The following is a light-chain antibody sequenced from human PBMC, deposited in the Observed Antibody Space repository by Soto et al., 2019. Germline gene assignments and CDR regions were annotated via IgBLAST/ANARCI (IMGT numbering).Light chain of an antibody. J-gene: IGKJ1*01. CDR2: GAS. CDR3: QQRSNWPWT. Sequence: EIVLTQSPGTLSLSPGERATLSCRASQSVRTKLAWYQQKAGQAPRLLIYGASTRATGIPDRFSGSGSGTDFTLTISSLEPEDFAVYYCQQRSNWPWTFGQGTKVDI. V-gene: IGKV3-11*01. CDR1: QSVRTK.